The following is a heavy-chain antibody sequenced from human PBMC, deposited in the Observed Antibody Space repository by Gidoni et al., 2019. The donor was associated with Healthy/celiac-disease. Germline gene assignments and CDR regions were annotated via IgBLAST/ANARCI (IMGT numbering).Heavy chain of an antibody. D-gene: IGHD3-3*01. CDR2: IWYDGSNK. Sequence: QVQLVASGGGVVQPGRSLRLSCAASGFTFRSYGMHWVRQAPGKGLEWVAVIWYDGSNKYYADSVKGRFTISRDNSKNTLYLQMNSLRAEDTAVYYCAREPEAYYDFWSGYYRYYFDYWGQGTLVTVSS. V-gene: IGHV3-33*01. J-gene: IGHJ4*02. CDR3: AREPEAYYDFWSGYYRYYFDY. CDR1: GFTFRSYG.